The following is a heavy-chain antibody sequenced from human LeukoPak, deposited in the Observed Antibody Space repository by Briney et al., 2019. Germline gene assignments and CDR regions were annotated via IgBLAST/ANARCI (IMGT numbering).Heavy chain of an antibody. CDR3: ARVLGSTGRYSRFDY. V-gene: IGHV5-10-1*01. CDR1: GYTFIVYD. Sequence: GASLKISCQGSGYTFIVYDLIWGRQMPGKGLEWMGTIDPSDSYTTYSPSSQGLVTISADTSIDTAYLQWSSVKASDTAIYYCARVLGSTGRYSRFDYWGQGTLVTVSS. J-gene: IGHJ4*02. CDR2: IDPSDSYT. D-gene: IGHD1-26*01.